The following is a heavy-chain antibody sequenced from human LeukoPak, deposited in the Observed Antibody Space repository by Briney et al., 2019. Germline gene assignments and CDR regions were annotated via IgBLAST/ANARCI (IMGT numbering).Heavy chain of an antibody. CDR1: GFTFSSYS. V-gene: IGHV3-21*01. CDR2: ISSSSSYI. CDR3: ARDRIEYCSGGSCYDAWFDP. Sequence: PGRSLRLSCAASGFTFSSYSMNWVRQAPGKGLEWVSSISSSSSYIYYADSVKGRFTISRDNAKNSLYLQMNSLRAEDTAVYYCARDRIEYCSGGSCYDAWFDPWGQGTLVTVSS. D-gene: IGHD2-15*01. J-gene: IGHJ5*02.